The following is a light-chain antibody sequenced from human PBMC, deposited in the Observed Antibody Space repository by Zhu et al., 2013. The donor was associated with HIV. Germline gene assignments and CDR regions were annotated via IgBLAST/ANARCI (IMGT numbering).Light chain of an antibody. Sequence: EIVLTQSPGTVSLSPGERAALSCRASQSVSSSYLAWYQQKPGQAPRLLIYAASSRATGIPDKFSGSGSGKDFTLTISSLQSEDFAVYYCQQYNNWALWTFGQGTKVEIK. J-gene: IGKJ1*01. CDR2: AAS. CDR1: QSVSSSY. V-gene: IGKV3-20*01. CDR3: QQYNNWALWT.